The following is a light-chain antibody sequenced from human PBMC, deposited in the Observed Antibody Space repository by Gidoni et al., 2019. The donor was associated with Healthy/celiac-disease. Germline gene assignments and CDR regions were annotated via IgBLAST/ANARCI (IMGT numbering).Light chain of an antibody. CDR2: RNN. J-gene: IGLJ2*01. Sequence: QSVLTQPPSASGTPGQGVTISCSGSSSNIGSNYVYWYQQLPGTAPKLLIYRNNQRPSGVPDRFFGSKSGTSASLAISGLRSEDEADYYCAAWDDSLSGVVFGGGTKLTVL. CDR3: AAWDDSLSGVV. CDR1: SSNIGSNY. V-gene: IGLV1-47*01.